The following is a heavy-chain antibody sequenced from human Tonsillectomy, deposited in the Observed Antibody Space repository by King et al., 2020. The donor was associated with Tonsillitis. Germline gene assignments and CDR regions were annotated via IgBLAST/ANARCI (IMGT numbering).Heavy chain of an antibody. CDR3: ARDKVADIVVVPDARIGYYYYGMDV. J-gene: IGHJ6*02. CDR2: ISSSSSYI. D-gene: IGHD2-2*01. Sequence: QLVQSGGGLVKPGGSLRLSCAASGFTFSTYNMNWVRQAPGKGLEWVSSISSSSSYIYYADSVKGRLTISRDNAKNSVYLQMNSLRAEDTAVYYCARDKVADIVVVPDARIGYYYYGMDVWGQGTTVTVSS. V-gene: IGHV3-21*01. CDR1: GFTFSTYN.